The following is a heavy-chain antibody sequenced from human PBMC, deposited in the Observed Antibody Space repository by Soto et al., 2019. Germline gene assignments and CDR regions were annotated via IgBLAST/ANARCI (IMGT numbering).Heavy chain of an antibody. V-gene: IGHV3-23*01. CDR1: GFRFSDFA. CDR3: AKGAEGYVFSSLDS. D-gene: IGHD5-12*01. CDR2: ITGTASST. J-gene: IGHJ4*02. Sequence: EVQLLESGGGFVQPGGSLRLSCAASGFRFSDFAMTWVRQAPGRGLEWVSAITGTASSTYYADSVKGRFTISRDNSKNTLYLQINSLRAEDTAIYYCAKGAEGYVFSSLDSWGQGTLVTVAS.